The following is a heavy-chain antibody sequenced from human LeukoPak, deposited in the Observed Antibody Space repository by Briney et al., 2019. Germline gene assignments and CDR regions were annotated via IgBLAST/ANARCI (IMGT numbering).Heavy chain of an antibody. D-gene: IGHD6-13*01. Sequence: SETLSLTCIVSGGSISSGDYYWSWIRQPPGKGLEWIGEINHSGSTNYNPSLKSRVTISVDTSKNQFSLKLSSVTAADTAVYYCARVRGYSSSWYVNFYYYGMDVWGQGTTVTVSS. J-gene: IGHJ6*02. CDR1: GGSISSGDYY. CDR2: INHSGST. V-gene: IGHV4-34*01. CDR3: ARVRGYSSSWYVNFYYYGMDV.